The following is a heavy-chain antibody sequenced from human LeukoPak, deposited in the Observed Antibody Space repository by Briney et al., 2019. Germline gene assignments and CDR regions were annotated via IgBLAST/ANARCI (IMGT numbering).Heavy chain of an antibody. V-gene: IGHV1-18*04. J-gene: IGHJ3*02. Sequence: ASVKVSCKTSGYTFTDYNIHWVRQAPGQGLEWMGWISAYNGNTNYAQKLQGRVTMTTDTSTSTAYMELRSLRSDDTAVYYCARGPRIAARPDAFDIWGQGTMVTVSS. CDR3: ARGPRIAARPDAFDI. CDR1: GYTFTDYN. D-gene: IGHD6-6*01. CDR2: ISAYNGNT.